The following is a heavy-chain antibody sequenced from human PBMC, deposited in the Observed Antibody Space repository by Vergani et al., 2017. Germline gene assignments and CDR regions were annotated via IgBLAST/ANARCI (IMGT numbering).Heavy chain of an antibody. D-gene: IGHD3-22*01. J-gene: IGHJ4*02. CDR2: ISARYRST. CDR1: GFTFSACP. CDR3: ARLSYDTTPYLQGGYDC. V-gene: IGHV3-23*01. Sequence: EVQLLQSGGGVIQPGGSVRPSCAASGFTFSACPMTWVRQAPGKGLEWVLAISARYRSTYYADSVKGRFTISRDNSKNMLYLQLNSLRAADTAVYYCARLSYDTTPYLQGGYDCWGQGTLVSVSS.